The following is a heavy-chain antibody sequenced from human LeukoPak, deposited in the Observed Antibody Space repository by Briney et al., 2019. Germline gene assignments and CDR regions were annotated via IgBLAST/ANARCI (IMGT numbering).Heavy chain of an antibody. D-gene: IGHD5-18*01. Sequence: TSETLSLTCTVSGGSISSSTYYWGWIRQPPGKGLEWIEYIYYSGSTNYNPSLKSRVTISVDTSKNQFSLKLSSVTAADTAVYYCARVGSLGYSYGYVDYWGQGTLVTVSS. CDR1: GGSISSSTYY. CDR2: IYYSGST. CDR3: ARVGSLGYSYGYVDY. V-gene: IGHV4-61*05. J-gene: IGHJ4*02.